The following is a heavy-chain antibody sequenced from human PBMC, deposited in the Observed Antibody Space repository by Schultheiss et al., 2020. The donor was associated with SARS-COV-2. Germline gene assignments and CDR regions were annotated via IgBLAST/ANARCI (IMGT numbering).Heavy chain of an antibody. CDR2: IKQDGSEK. CDR1: GFTFSSYW. CDR3: ARDSEWTTVTTWFDP. D-gene: IGHD4-17*01. V-gene: IGHV3-7*01. Sequence: GGSLRLSCAASGFTFSSYWMSWVRQVPGKGLEWVAHIKQDGSEKYYVDSVKGRFTISRDNAKNSLYLQMNSLRAEDTAVYYCARDSEWTTVTTWFDPWGQGTLVTVSS. J-gene: IGHJ5*02.